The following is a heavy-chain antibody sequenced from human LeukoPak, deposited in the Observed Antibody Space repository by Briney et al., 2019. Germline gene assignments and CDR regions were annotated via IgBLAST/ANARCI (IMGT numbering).Heavy chain of an antibody. CDR2: IYYSGST. D-gene: IGHD3-10*01. V-gene: IGHV4-59*01. J-gene: IGHJ4*02. CDR3: AREPYGSGAFDY. Sequence: SETLSLTCTVSGGSISSYYWSWIRQPPGKGLEWIGYIYYSGSTNYNPSLKSRVTISVDTSKNQFSLKLSSVTAADTAEYYCAREPYGSGAFDYWGQGTLVTVSA. CDR1: GGSISSYY.